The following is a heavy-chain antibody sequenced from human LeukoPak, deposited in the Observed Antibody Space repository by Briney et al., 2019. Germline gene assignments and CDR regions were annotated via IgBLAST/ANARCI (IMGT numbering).Heavy chain of an antibody. CDR1: GDSVSSNSAA. V-gene: IGHV6-1*01. CDR3: ARDPTLAGYSSSWYFDN. Sequence: SQTLSLTCAISGDSVSSNSAAWNWIRQSPSRGLEWLGRTYYRSKWYNDYAVSVKSRITINPDTSKNQFSLQLNSVTPEDTAVYYCARDPTLAGYSSSWYFDNWGQGTLVTVSS. CDR2: TYYRSKWYN. J-gene: IGHJ4*02. D-gene: IGHD6-13*01.